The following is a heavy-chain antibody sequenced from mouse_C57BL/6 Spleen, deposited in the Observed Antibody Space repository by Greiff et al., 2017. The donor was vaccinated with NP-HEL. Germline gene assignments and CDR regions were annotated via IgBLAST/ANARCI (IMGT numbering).Heavy chain of an antibody. CDR3: ARPQYYGRVYYAMDY. V-gene: IGHV1-53*01. CDR2: INPSNGGT. CDR1: GYTFTSYW. Sequence: QVQLKESGTELVKPGASVKLSCKASGYTFTSYWMHWVKQRPGQGLEWIGNINPSNGGTNYNEKFKSKATLTVDKSSSTAYMQLSSLTSEDSAVYYCARPQYYGRVYYAMDYWGQGTSVTVSS. D-gene: IGHD1-1*01. J-gene: IGHJ4*01.